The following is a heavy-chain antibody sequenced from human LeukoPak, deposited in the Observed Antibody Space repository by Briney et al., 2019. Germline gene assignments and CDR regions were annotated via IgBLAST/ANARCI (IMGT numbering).Heavy chain of an antibody. Sequence: PGGSPRLSCAASGFTFDDYGMSWVRQAPGKGLEWVSGINWNGGSTGYADSVKGRFTISRDNAKNSLYLQMNSLRAEDTPLYYCARDSYYYGSGYFDYWGQGTLVTVSS. CDR2: INWNGGST. CDR1: GFTFDDYG. J-gene: IGHJ4*02. V-gene: IGHV3-20*04. CDR3: ARDSYYYGSGYFDY. D-gene: IGHD3-10*01.